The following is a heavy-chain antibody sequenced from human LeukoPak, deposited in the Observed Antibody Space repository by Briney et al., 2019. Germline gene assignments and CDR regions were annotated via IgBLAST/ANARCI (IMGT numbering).Heavy chain of an antibody. Sequence: GGSLRLSCAASGFTLSTDYMSWVRQAPGKGPEWVSIIYTGDATHYTDSVKGRFTISRDDSKNTLFLQMNSLRSEDTAVYYCVRVEMATKIFEFWGQGTLVTVSS. CDR2: IYTGDAT. V-gene: IGHV3-53*05. D-gene: IGHD5-24*01. CDR1: GFTLSTDY. J-gene: IGHJ4*02. CDR3: VRVEMATKIFEF.